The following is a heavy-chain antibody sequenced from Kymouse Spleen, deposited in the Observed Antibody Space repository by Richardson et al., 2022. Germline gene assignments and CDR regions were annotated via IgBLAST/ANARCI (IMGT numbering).Heavy chain of an antibody. CDR2: ISAYNGNT. V-gene: IGHV1-18*01. Sequence: QVQLVQSGAEVKKPGASVKVSCKASGYTFTSYGISWVRQAPGQGLEWMGWISAYNGNTNYAQKLQGRVTMTTDTSTSTAYMELRSLRSDDTAVYYCARSGYCTNGVCYDYYYYGMDVWGQGTTVTVSS. D-gene: IGHD2-8*01. CDR3: ARSGYCTNGVCYDYYYYGMDV. CDR1: GYTFTSYG. J-gene: IGHJ6*02.